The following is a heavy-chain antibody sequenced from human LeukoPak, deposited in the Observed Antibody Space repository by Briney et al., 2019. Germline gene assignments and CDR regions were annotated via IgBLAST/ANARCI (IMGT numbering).Heavy chain of an antibody. CDR1: GYSFTTYC. CDR2: IYTGDSDT. J-gene: IGHJ4*02. Sequence: GESLQISCKGPGYSFTTYCIAWVRQMPGKGLEWMGVIYTGDSDTRYSPSFQGQVTLSADKSISTAYLQWSSLKASDTAIYYCARALVGAATLSYWGQGTLVTVSS. CDR3: ARALVGAATLSY. V-gene: IGHV5-51*01. D-gene: IGHD1-26*01.